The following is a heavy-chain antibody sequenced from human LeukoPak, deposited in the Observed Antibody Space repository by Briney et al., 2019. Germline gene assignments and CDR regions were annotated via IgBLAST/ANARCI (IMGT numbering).Heavy chain of an antibody. V-gene: IGHV1-18*01. Sequence: PLASVKVSCKASGYTFTSYGISWVRQAPGQGLEWMGWISAYNGNTNYAQKLQGRVTMTTDTSTSTAYMELRSLRSDDTAVYYCARDLRSMVRGVITLDPWGQGTLVTVSS. CDR2: ISAYNGNT. J-gene: IGHJ5*02. CDR3: ARDLRSMVRGVITLDP. D-gene: IGHD3-10*01. CDR1: GYTFTSYG.